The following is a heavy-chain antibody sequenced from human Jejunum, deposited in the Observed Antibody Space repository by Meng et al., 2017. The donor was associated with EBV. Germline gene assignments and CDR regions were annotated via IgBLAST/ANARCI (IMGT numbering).Heavy chain of an antibody. V-gene: IGHV4-34*01. D-gene: IGHD6-19*01. J-gene: IGHJ4*02. Sequence: QVTLMHWGAVLLQSSETLYLTCTVYGCSGRSHYWRRIRRHAGKGLEWIGEIHPSGIANYSPSLSSRVTISVETSKNEFSLKLSSVTAADTAFSYCSIGSDRAKAGIAWGQGTLVTVSS. CDR1: GCSGRSHY. CDR2: IHPSGIA. CDR3: SIGSDRAKAGIA.